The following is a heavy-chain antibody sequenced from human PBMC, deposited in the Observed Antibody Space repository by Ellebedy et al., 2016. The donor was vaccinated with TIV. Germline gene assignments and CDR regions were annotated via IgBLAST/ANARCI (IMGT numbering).Heavy chain of an antibody. J-gene: IGHJ5*02. CDR3: ARLKVAATPPTDNWFDP. CDR2: IYYSGST. CDR1: GGSISSYY. Sequence: MPSETLSLTCTVSGGSISSYYWSWIRQPPGKGLEWIGYIYYSGSTNYNPSLKSRVTISVDTSKNQFSLKLSSVTAADTAVYYCARLKVAATPPTDNWFDPWGQGTLVTVSS. V-gene: IGHV4-59*08. D-gene: IGHD2-15*01.